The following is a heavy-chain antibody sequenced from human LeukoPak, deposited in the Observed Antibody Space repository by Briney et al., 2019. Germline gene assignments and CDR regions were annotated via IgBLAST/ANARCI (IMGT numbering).Heavy chain of an antibody. J-gene: IGHJ5*02. CDR3: ARDLLHQKWELLGPAANWFDP. Sequence: ASVKVSRKASGYSFTGYYIHWVRQAPGQGLEWMGWFNPNSGGTSYAQKFQGRVTMTRDTSISTAYMELSRLRSDDTAVYYCARDLLHQKWELLGPAANWFDPWGQGTLVTVSS. D-gene: IGHD1-26*01. CDR2: FNPNSGGT. V-gene: IGHV1-2*02. CDR1: GYSFTGYY.